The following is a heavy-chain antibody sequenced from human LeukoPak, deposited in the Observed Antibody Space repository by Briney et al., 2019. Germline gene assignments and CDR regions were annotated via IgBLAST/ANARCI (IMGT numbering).Heavy chain of an antibody. CDR2: IVVGSGNT. J-gene: IGHJ4*02. CDR3: AADKSYWGGSYYGPPLH. CDR1: GFTFTSSA. D-gene: IGHD1-26*01. Sequence: SVTVSCKASGFTFTSSAVQWVQQARGQRREWIGWIVVGSGNTNYAQKFQERVTITRDMSTSTAYMELSSLRSEDTAVYYCAADKSYWGGSYYGPPLHWGQGTLVTVSS. V-gene: IGHV1-58*01.